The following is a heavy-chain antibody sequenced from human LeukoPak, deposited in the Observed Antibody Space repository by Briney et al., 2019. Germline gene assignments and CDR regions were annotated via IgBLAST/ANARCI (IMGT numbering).Heavy chain of an antibody. J-gene: IGHJ4*02. V-gene: IGHV3-23*01. CDR3: AASSSSNFDY. CDR1: GFTFSESW. CDR2: ISGSGGST. D-gene: IGHD6-6*01. Sequence: PGGSLRLSCVASGFTFSESWMTWVRQAPGKGLEWVSAISGSGGSTYYADSVKGRFTISRDNSKNTLYLQMNSLRAEDTAVYYCAASSSSNFDYWGQGTLVTVSS.